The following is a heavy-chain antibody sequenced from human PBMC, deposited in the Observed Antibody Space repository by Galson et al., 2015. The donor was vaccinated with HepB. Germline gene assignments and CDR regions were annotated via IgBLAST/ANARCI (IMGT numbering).Heavy chain of an antibody. V-gene: IGHV3-23*01. D-gene: IGHD3-22*01. Sequence: SLRLSCAASGFTFSSYAMSWVRQAPGKGLEWVSAISGSGGSTYYADSVKGRFTISRDNSKNTLYLQMDSLRAEDTAVYYCAKNKNYYDSSGYYLGFDSWGQGTLVTVSS. J-gene: IGHJ4*02. CDR3: AKNKNYYDSSGYYLGFDS. CDR2: ISGSGGST. CDR1: GFTFSSYA.